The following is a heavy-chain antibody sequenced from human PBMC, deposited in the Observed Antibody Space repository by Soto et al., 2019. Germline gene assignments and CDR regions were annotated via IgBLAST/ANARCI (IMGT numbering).Heavy chain of an antibody. D-gene: IGHD1-1*01. J-gene: IGHJ6*02. CDR2: ISYDGDNK. CDR1: GFTFSYHA. V-gene: IGHV3-30-3*01. CDR3: ERGTTTSAFSAMDV. Sequence: QVQLVESGGGVVQPGRSLRLSCAASGFTFSYHALNWVRQAPGKGLEWVAVISYDGDNKYIAESVKGSSTISRDNSKNTVSLQMNSLRTEDTAMYFCERGTTTSAFSAMDVWGQGTTVTVSS.